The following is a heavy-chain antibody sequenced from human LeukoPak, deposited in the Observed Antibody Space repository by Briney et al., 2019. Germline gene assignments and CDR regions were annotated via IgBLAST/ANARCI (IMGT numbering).Heavy chain of an antibody. Sequence: ASVKVSCKASGGTFNSYSISWVRQAPGQGVEWMGGIIPISGLPTYAQKFQGRVTISADKSTSTVNMELSSLRSEDTAVYYCAKIAVAGSDYYFYNMDVWGQGTLVTVSS. V-gene: IGHV1-69*10. CDR3: AKIAVAGSDYYFYNMDV. J-gene: IGHJ6*02. CDR1: GGTFNSYS. CDR2: IIPISGLP. D-gene: IGHD6-19*01.